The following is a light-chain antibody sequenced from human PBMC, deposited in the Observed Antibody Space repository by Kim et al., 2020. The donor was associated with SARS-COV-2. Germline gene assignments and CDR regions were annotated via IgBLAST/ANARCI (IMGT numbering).Light chain of an antibody. CDR3: QSYDSSLSGSV. Sequence: RVTNSCTRGRSNIGAGYDDHWYQQLQGTAPHLLIYGNSNRPSGVPDRFSCSKSGTSASLAITALQAEDEADYYCQSYDSSLSGSVFGGGTQLTVL. CDR1: RSNIGAGYD. J-gene: IGLJ3*02. CDR2: GNS. V-gene: IGLV1-40*01.